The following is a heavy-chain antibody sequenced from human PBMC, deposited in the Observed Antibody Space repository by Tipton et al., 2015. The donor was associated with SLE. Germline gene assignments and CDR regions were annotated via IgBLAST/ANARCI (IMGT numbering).Heavy chain of an antibody. Sequence: LRLSCTVSGGSISSYYWSWIRQPPGKGLEWIGYIYYTGSTYYNPSLKSRVTISVDTSKNQFSLKLSSVTAADTAVYYCARGGSVPGTRHWFDPWGQGTLVTVSS. CDR2: IYYTGST. CDR3: ARGGSVPGTRHWFDP. V-gene: IGHV4-59*12. D-gene: IGHD6-19*01. J-gene: IGHJ5*02. CDR1: GGSISSYY.